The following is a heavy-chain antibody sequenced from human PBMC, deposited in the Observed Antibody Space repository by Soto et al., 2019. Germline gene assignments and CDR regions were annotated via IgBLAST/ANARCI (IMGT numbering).Heavy chain of an antibody. CDR1: NGSITNDNW. V-gene: IGHV4-4*02. CDR2: IYHSGNT. CDR3: ARIWGALAKIACWFGP. J-gene: IGHJ5*02. D-gene: IGHD5-12*01. Sequence: QVQLQESGPGLVKPSGTLSLTCAVSNGSITNDNWWSWVRQSPGKGLEWIGDIYHSGNTNYNPSLKSRVIISIDKAKNTFSLRLSSVTAADTAVYYCARIWGALAKIACWFGPWGQGTLVTVSS.